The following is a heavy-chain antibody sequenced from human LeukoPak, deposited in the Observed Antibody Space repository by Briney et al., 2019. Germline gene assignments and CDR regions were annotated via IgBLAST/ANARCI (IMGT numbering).Heavy chain of an antibody. Sequence: ASVKVSCRASGYTFTGYGISWVRQAPGQGLEWMGWISAYNGNTNYAQKLQGRVTMTTDTSTSTAYMELRSLRSDDTAVYYCARRVTSSGYYWFDFWGQGTLVTVSS. CDR3: ARRVTSSGYYWFDF. V-gene: IGHV1-18*01. CDR1: GYTFTGYG. CDR2: ISAYNGNT. J-gene: IGHJ4*02. D-gene: IGHD3-22*01.